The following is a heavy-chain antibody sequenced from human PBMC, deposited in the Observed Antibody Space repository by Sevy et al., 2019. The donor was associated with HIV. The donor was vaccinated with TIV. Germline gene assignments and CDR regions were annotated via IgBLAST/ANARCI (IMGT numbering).Heavy chain of an antibody. CDR2: ISYDGRNK. CDR1: GFTFSSYA. Sequence: GGSLRLSCAASGFTFSSYAMHWVRQAPGKGLEWVAVISYDGRNKYYADSVKGRFTISRDNSKNTLYLQMNSLRAEDTAVYYCARDKRAVVGPAATFDYWGQGTLVTVSS. D-gene: IGHD2-2*01. V-gene: IGHV3-30*04. CDR3: ARDKRAVVGPAATFDY. J-gene: IGHJ4*02.